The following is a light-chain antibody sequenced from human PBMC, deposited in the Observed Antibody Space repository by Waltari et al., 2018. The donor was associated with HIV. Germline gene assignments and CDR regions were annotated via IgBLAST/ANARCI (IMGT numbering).Light chain of an antibody. Sequence: QSVLTQPPSASGTPGQTVTISCSGSTSSIGSNTVNWYQHLPGRAPKLLIYSGNQRPSGVPDRFSGSKSGTSASLAISGLQSEDEADYSCAAWDDSLNGVVFGGGTKLTVL. CDR1: TSSIGSNT. CDR2: SGN. V-gene: IGLV1-44*01. CDR3: AAWDDSLNGVV. J-gene: IGLJ2*01.